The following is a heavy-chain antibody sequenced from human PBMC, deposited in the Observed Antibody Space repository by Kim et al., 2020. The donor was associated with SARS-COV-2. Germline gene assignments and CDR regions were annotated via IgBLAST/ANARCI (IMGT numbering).Heavy chain of an antibody. Sequence: SHNPSLKSRVTMSVDTSKNQVSLKVTSVTAADTAVYYCATQGYGDSFFDLWGQGTLVTVSS. D-gene: IGHD4-17*01. CDR3: ATQGYGDSFFDL. V-gene: IGHV4-4*07. J-gene: IGHJ4*02.